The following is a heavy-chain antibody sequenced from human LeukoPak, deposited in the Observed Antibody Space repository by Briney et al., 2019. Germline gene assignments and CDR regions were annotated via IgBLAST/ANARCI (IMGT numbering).Heavy chain of an antibody. J-gene: IGHJ4*02. D-gene: IGHD3-22*01. CDR2: INPNSGGT. V-gene: IGHV1-2*02. CDR1: GYTFTVYY. Sequence: ASVKVSCKASGYTFTVYYMHWVRQAPGQGLEWMGWINPNSGGTNYAQKFQGRVTMTRDTSISTAYMELSRLRSDDTAVYYCAREVAGYYYDSSGYVQWGQGTLVTVSS. CDR3: AREVAGYYYDSSGYVQ.